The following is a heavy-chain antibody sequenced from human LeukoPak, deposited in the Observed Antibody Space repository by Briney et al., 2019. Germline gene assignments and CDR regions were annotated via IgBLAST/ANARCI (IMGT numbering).Heavy chain of an antibody. J-gene: IGHJ4*02. CDR3: ARGTVKGAAAGLNY. Sequence: GGSLRLSCAASGFTVSSNYMSWVRQAPGKGLEWVGVISHDGSTKYSADSVRGRFTISRDNSKNTLYLQMNSLRPEDTAVYYCARGTVKGAAAGLNYWGQGALVTVSS. CDR1: GFTVSSNY. D-gene: IGHD6-13*01. V-gene: IGHV3-30*03. CDR2: ISHDGSTK.